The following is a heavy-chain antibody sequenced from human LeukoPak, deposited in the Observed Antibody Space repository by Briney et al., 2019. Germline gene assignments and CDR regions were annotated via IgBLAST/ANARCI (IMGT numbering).Heavy chain of an antibody. J-gene: IGHJ5*02. CDR3: ARPSRGGRRWFDP. Sequence: GGSLRLSCAASGFTFSSYSMNWVRQAPGKGLEWVSSISSSSSYIYYADSVKGRFTISRDNAKNSLYLQMNSLRAEDTAVYYCARPSRGGRRWFDPRGQGTLVIISS. CDR1: GFTFSSYS. V-gene: IGHV3-21*01. CDR2: ISSSSSYI. D-gene: IGHD2-15*01.